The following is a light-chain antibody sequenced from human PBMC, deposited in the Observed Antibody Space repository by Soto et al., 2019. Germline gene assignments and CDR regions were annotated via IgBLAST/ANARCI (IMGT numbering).Light chain of an antibody. CDR3: QESYSTPYT. J-gene: IGKJ2*01. CDR2: AAS. Sequence: DIQMTQSPSSLSASVGDRVTITCRASQSISSYLNWYQQKPGKAPKLLIYAASSLQSGVPSMFSGSGSGTDFTLTISSLQPEDVATYYCQESYSTPYTFGQGTKLEIK. V-gene: IGKV1-39*01. CDR1: QSISSY.